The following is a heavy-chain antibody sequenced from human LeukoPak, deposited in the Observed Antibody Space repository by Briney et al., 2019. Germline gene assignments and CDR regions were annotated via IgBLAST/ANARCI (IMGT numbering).Heavy chain of an antibody. J-gene: IGHJ4*02. CDR2: IYYSGST. Sequence: SETLSLTCNVSGDSIRGFYWAWIRQPPGKGLEWIGSIYYSGSTYYNPSLKSRVTISVDTSKNQFSLKLSSVTAADTAVYYCARENRVRGVYFDYWGQGTLVTVSS. V-gene: IGHV4-39*07. CDR3: ARENRVRGVYFDY. D-gene: IGHD3-10*01. CDR1: GDSIRGFY.